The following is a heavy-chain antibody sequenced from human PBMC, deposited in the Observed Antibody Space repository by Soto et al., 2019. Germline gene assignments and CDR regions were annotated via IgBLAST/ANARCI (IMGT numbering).Heavy chain of an antibody. CDR1: GGSFSGYY. CDR2: INHSGST. D-gene: IGHD3-10*01. J-gene: IGHJ4*02. V-gene: IGHV4-34*01. Sequence: SETLSLTCAVYGGSFSGYYWSWIRQPPGKGLEWIGEINHSGSTNYNPSLKSRVAISVDTSKNQFSLKLSSVTAADTAVYYCARAPRGGLWFHLMFDYWGRGTLVTVSS. CDR3: ARAPRGGLWFHLMFDY.